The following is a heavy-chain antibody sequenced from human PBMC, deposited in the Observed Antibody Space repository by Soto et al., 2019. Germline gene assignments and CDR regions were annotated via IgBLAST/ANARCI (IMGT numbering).Heavy chain of an antibody. CDR1: GGSINIGAYY. Sequence: QVQLQESGPGLVNPSQTLSLTCTVSGGSINIGAYYWSWVRQHPGKGLEWIGYIYYSGSTYFSPSLKIRLTISIDTSKNQFALKLSSVTAADTAMYYCARARLRAVYAFDFWGQGTMVTVSS. CDR2: IYYSGST. V-gene: IGHV4-31*03. CDR3: ARARLRAVYAFDF. D-gene: IGHD5-12*01. J-gene: IGHJ3*01.